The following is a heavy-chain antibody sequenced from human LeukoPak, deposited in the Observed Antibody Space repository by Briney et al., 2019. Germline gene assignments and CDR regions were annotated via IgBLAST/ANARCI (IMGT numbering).Heavy chain of an antibody. CDR2: IQTSGST. CDR3: ATNYTAVSAFDS. V-gene: IGHV4-4*07. CDR1: GGSINSYY. Sequence: PSETLSLTCTVSGGSINSYYWNWIRQPAGKGLEWIGHIQTSGSTKYNPSLKSRVTMSIDTSKNQFSLNLYSVTAADTAVHYCATNYTAVSAFDSWGQGTLVTVSS. J-gene: IGHJ4*02. D-gene: IGHD6-19*01.